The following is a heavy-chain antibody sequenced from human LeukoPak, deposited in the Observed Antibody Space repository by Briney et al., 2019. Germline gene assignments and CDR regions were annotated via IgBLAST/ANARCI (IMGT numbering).Heavy chain of an antibody. CDR3: ARGEASITIFGVVMVYFDY. D-gene: IGHD3-3*01. V-gene: IGHV4-59*01. J-gene: IGHJ4*02. CDR1: GGSISSYY. Sequence: SETLSLTCTVSGGSISSYYWSWIRQPPGKGLEWIGYIYYSGSTNYNPSLKSRVTISVDTSKNQFSLKLSSVTAADTAVYYCARGEASITIFGVVMVYFDYWGQGTLVTVSS. CDR2: IYYSGST.